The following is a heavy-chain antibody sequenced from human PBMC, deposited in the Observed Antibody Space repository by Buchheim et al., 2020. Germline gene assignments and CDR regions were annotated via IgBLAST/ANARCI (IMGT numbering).Heavy chain of an antibody. J-gene: IGHJ4*02. CDR3: TRDRGDGYTNYFDY. Sequence: EVQLVESGGVLVQPGGSLRLSCAASGFTFSGYWMHWVRQAPGKGLIWVSRIKSDGSSTNYADSVKGRFTISRDNARNTVYLQMGSLRAEDTAVYYCTRDRGDGYTNYFDYWGQGTL. CDR1: GFTFSGYW. CDR2: IKSDGSST. V-gene: IGHV3-74*01. D-gene: IGHD5-24*01.